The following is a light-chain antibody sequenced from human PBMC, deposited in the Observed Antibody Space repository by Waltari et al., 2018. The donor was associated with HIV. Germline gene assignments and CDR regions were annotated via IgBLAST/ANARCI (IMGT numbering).Light chain of an antibody. V-gene: IGLV3-21*04. CDR3: QVWDETRNHVV. Sequence: YVLPQPPSVSLAPGRPPPIPCGETRFPTKGVPWYQQKSGQAPLLVIFYDSDRPSGIPERFSGSNSGSAATLTINRVEAGDEADYFCQVWDETRNHVVFGGGTKLIAL. CDR1: RFPTKG. CDR2: YDS. J-gene: IGLJ3*02.